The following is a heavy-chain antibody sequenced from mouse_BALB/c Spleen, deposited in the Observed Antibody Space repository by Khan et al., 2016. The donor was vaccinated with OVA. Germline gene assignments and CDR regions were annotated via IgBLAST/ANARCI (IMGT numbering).Heavy chain of an antibody. CDR2: ISYSGST. CDR1: GYSITSGYV. CDR3: ARTARIKY. V-gene: IGHV3-2*02. Sequence: DVKLQESGPGLVKPSQSLSLTCTVTGYSITSGYVWNWIRQFPGNKLEWMGYISYSGSTNYNPSLKSRISITRDTSKNQFFLQLNSVTTEDTATYDCARTARIKYWGQGTTLTVSS. D-gene: IGHD1-2*01. J-gene: IGHJ2*01.